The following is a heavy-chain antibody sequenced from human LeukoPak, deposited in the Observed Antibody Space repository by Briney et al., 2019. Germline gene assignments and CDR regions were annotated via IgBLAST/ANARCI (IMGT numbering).Heavy chain of an antibody. CDR3: ARRLDFDILSGYFGDYYFEY. CDR1: GYTFTSYY. J-gene: IGHJ4*02. V-gene: IGHV1-18*04. Sequence: GASVKVSCKASGYTFTSYYMHWVRQAPGQGLEWMGWINSNNGDTNYARKFQGRVTMTTDTSTSTAYMELRRLRSDDTAIYYCARRLDFDILSGYFGDYYFEYWGQGTLVTVSS. D-gene: IGHD3-9*01. CDR2: INSNNGDT.